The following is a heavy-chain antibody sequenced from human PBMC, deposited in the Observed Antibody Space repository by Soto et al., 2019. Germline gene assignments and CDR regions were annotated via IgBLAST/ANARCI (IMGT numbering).Heavy chain of an antibody. V-gene: IGHV3-7*01. CDR2: IKYDGSEK. J-gene: IGHJ4*02. CDR1: GFTFSSYW. CDR3: AREPEGLDY. Sequence: GSLRLSCAASGFTFSSYWMSWVRQAPGKGLEWVANIKYDGSEKYYVDSLKGRFTISRDNAKNSLSLQMNSLRAEDTAVYYCAREPEGLDYWGPGTLVTVSS.